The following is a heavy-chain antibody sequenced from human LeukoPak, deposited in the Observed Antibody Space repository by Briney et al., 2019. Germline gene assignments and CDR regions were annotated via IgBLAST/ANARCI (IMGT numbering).Heavy chain of an antibody. D-gene: IGHD3-9*01. V-gene: IGHV4-59*01. CDR3: ARVGRYYDILTGYSGLYYFDY. CDR2: IYYSGST. Sequence: SETLSLTCTVSGGSISSYYWSWIRQPPGKGLEWIGYIYYSGSTNYNPSLKSRVTISVDTSKNQFSLKLSSVTAADTAVYYCARVGRYYDILTGYSGLYYFDYWGQGTLVTVSS. J-gene: IGHJ4*02. CDR1: GGSISSYY.